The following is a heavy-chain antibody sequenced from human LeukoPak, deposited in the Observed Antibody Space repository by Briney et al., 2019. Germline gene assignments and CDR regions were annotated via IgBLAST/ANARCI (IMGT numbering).Heavy chain of an antibody. CDR1: GGSISSGGYY. CDR3: ARALVGASEIDY. CDR2: IYYSGST. D-gene: IGHD1-26*01. J-gene: IGHJ4*02. Sequence: PSETLSLTCTVSGGSISSGGYYWSWIRQHPGKGLERIGYIYYSGSTYYNPSLKSRVTISVDTSKNQFSLKLSSVTAADTAVYYCARALVGASEIDYWGQGTLVTVSS. V-gene: IGHV4-31*03.